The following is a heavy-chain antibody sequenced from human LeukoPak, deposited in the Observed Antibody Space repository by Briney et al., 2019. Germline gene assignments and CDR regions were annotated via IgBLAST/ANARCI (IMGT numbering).Heavy chain of an antibody. CDR2: IYYSGST. J-gene: IGHJ4*02. Sequence: SETLSLTCTVSGGSISSSSYYWGWIRQPPGKGLEWIGSIYYSGSTYYNPSLKSRVTISVDTSKNQFSLKLSSVTAADTAVYYCARDSAAPGCSGGSCYPPLPGYWGQGTLVTVSS. CDR3: ARDSAAPGCSGGSCYPPLPGY. D-gene: IGHD2-15*01. CDR1: GGSISSSSYY. V-gene: IGHV4-39*07.